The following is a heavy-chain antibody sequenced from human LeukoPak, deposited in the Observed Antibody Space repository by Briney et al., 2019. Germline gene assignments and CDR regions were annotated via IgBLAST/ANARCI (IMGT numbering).Heavy chain of an antibody. CDR2: ISSSGSTI. D-gene: IGHD3-10*01. V-gene: IGHV3-48*03. Sequence: GGSLRLSCAASGFTFSSYEMNWVRQAPGKGLEWVSYISSSGSTIYYADSVKGRFTISRDNAKNSLYLQMNSLRAEDTAVYYCARDPITMVRGVSPPSAGWGQGTLVTVSS. CDR1: GFTFSSYE. CDR3: ARDPITMVRGVSPPSAG. J-gene: IGHJ4*02.